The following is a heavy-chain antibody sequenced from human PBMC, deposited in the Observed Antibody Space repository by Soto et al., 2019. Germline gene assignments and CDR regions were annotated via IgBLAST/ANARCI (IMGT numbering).Heavy chain of an antibody. V-gene: IGHV1-2*02. J-gene: IGHJ5*02. CDR3: ARIIRSIAARGWFDP. CDR2: INPNSGGT. Sequence: ASVKVSCKASGYTFTGYYMHWVQQAPGQGLEWMGWINPNSGGTKYAQKLQGRVTMTTDTSTSTAYMELRSLRSDDTAVYYRARIIRSIAARGWFDPWGQGTLVTVSS. D-gene: IGHD6-6*01. CDR1: GYTFTGYY.